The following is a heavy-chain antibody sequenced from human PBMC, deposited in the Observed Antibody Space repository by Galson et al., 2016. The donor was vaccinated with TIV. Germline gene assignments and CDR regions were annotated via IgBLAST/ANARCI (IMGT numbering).Heavy chain of an antibody. D-gene: IGHD2-2*01. CDR1: GFSLSTSGVA. V-gene: IGHV2-5*02. CDR3: AHRRSVASAVLDAFDI. Sequence: PALVKPTQTLTLTCTFSGFSLSTSGVAVGWIRQPPGKALEWLALFYWDDDKRYRPSLKSRLTITKDTPKNQVLLTVTNLDPEDTATYYCAHRRSVASAVLDAFDIWGPGTVVTVSS. CDR2: FYWDDDK. J-gene: IGHJ3*02.